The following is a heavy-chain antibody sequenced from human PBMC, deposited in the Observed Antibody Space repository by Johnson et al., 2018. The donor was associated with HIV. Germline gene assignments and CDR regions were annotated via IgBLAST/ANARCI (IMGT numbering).Heavy chain of an antibody. Sequence: QVQLVESGGGLGKPGGSLRLSCAASAFTFSSYGMHWVRQAPGKGLEWVAFIRYDGSNKYYADSVKGRFTISRDNSKNTLFLQMNSLRTEDTAVYYCAKDLGGTYCGGDCYGAFDIWGQGTMVTVSS. CDR2: IRYDGSNK. V-gene: IGHV3-30*02. D-gene: IGHD2-21*02. CDR3: AKDLGGTYCGGDCYGAFDI. CDR1: AFTFSSYG. J-gene: IGHJ3*02.